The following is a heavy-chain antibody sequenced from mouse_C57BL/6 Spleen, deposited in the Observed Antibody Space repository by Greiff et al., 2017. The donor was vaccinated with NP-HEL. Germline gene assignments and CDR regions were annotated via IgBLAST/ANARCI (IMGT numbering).Heavy chain of an antibody. Sequence: EVQVVESGGGLVKPGGSLKLSCAASGFTFSSYTMSWVRQTPEKRLEWVATISGGGGNTYYPDSVKGRFTISRDNAKNTLYLQMSSLRSEDTALYYCARHASYDYDWYFDVWGTGTTVTVSS. D-gene: IGHD2-4*01. CDR3: ARHASYDYDWYFDV. CDR2: ISGGGGNT. J-gene: IGHJ1*03. V-gene: IGHV5-9*01. CDR1: GFTFSSYT.